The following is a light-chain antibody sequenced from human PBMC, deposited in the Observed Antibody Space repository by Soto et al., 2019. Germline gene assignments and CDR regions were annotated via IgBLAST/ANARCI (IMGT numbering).Light chain of an antibody. Sequence: SYELTQPPSVSVAPGQTARITCGGNNIGSKSVHWYQQKPGQAPVLVAYDDSDRPSGIPERFSGSNSGNTATLTISRVEAGDEADYYCQVWHSSSDHYVFGTGTKVTVL. CDR2: DDS. CDR1: NIGSKS. V-gene: IGLV3-21*02. CDR3: QVWHSSSDHYV. J-gene: IGLJ1*01.